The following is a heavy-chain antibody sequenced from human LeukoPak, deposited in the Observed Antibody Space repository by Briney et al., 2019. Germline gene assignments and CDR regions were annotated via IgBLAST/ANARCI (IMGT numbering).Heavy chain of an antibody. CDR2: IYYSGST. Sequence: SETLSLTCTVSGGSISSSGYYWGWIRQPPGKGLEWIGYIYYSGSTYYNPSLKSRVTISVDTSKNQFSLKLSSVTAADTAVYYCARVKGLTMVREIDYWGQGTLVTVSS. D-gene: IGHD3-10*01. CDR3: ARVKGLTMVREIDY. CDR1: GGSISSSGYY. J-gene: IGHJ4*02. V-gene: IGHV4-39*07.